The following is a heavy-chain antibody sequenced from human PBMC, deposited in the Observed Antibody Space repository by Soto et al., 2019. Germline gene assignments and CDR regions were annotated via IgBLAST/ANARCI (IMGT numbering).Heavy chain of an antibody. Sequence: EVQLVESGGGLVQPGRSLRLSCAASGFTFDDYAMHWVRQAPGKGLEWVSGISWNSGSIGYADSVKGRFTISRDNAKNSLYLQMNSLRAEDTALYYCAKGRGGSDGRYYFDQWGQGTLVTASS. J-gene: IGHJ4*02. CDR2: ISWNSGSI. V-gene: IGHV3-9*01. CDR1: GFTFDDYA. CDR3: AKGRGGSDGRYYFDQ. D-gene: IGHD1-26*01.